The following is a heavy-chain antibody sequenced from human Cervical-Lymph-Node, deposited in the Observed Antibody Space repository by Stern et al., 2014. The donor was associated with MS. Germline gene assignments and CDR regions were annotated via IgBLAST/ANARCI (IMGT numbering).Heavy chain of an antibody. Sequence: VQLVESGPGLVKPSETLSLTCVVSGDFVTNTNYWSWVRQSPGKGLGWIGEISYTGGTHYNPSLKSRILMSLDKSKNQFSLIPASGTATDTAVYFCARRGGQRLIHFDSWGQGTLVTVSS. D-gene: IGHD6-25*01. CDR1: GDFVTNTNY. J-gene: IGHJ4*02. CDR3: ARRGGQRLIHFDS. V-gene: IGHV4-4*02. CDR2: ISYTGGT.